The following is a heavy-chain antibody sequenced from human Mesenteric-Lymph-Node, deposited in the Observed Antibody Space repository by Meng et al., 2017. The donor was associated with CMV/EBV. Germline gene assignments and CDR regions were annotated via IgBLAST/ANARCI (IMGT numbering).Heavy chain of an antibody. CDR2: INHSGST. CDR3: ARHQRWLKSEGGFNY. V-gene: IGHV4-34*01. J-gene: IGHJ4*02. CDR1: GGSFSGYY. Sequence: QVQRQQWGAGLVKPSEPLSLTFAVYGGSFSGYYWSWIRQPPGKGLEWIGEINHSGSTNYNPSLKSRVTISVDTSKNQFSLKLSSVTAADTAVYYCARHQRWLKSEGGFNYWGQGTLVTVSS. D-gene: IGHD4-23*01.